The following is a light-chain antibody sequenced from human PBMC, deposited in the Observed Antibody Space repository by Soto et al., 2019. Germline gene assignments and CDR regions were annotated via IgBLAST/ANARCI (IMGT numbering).Light chain of an antibody. CDR2: KAS. Sequence: DIQLPQSPSTLSASVGDRVTLTCRASQSVLNWLAWYQQKPGKAPKLLIYKASSLQSGVPSRFSGSGPGTDFTLTISSLQPEDFATYYCLQHNTYPRTFGQGTKVDI. V-gene: IGKV1-5*03. CDR3: LQHNTYPRT. J-gene: IGKJ1*01. CDR1: QSVLNW.